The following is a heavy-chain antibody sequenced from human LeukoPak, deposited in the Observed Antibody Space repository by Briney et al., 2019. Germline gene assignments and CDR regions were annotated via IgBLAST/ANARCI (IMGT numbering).Heavy chain of an antibody. CDR3: ARRGITISGVLVYHYSGLDV. CDR1: GFTFSSHW. J-gene: IGHJ6*02. Sequence: GGSLRLSCAGSGFTFSSHWMNWVRQAPGKGLEWVASIKDDGSEKHFLDTVNGRFAISRDNAKNSLYLQMSSLRAEDTAVYYCARRGITISGVLVYHYSGLDVWGQGTTVTVSS. D-gene: IGHD3-3*01. V-gene: IGHV3-7*02. CDR2: IKDDGSEK.